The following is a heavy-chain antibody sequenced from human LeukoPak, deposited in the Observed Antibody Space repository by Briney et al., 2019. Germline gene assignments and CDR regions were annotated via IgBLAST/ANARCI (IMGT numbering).Heavy chain of an antibody. D-gene: IGHD3-22*01. CDR2: IIPVYGAP. CDR1: GGTFSSSA. J-gene: IGHJ4*02. CDR3: ATHYYDSSGYSDY. V-gene: IGHV1-69*05. Sequence: SVRVSCKASGGTFSSSAINWVRQAPGQGLEWMGRIIPVYGAPKFAQKFQGRVTITTDESTSTAYMELSSLRSEDTAVYYCATHYYDSSGYSDYWGQGTLVTVSS.